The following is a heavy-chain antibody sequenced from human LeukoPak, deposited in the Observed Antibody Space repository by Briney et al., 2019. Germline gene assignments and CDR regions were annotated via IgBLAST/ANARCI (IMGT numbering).Heavy chain of an antibody. V-gene: IGHV4-38-2*01. J-gene: IGHJ4*02. Sequence: SETLSLTCAVSGYSISSGHYWGWIRQPPGKGLEWIGSIYHSGTTYYNPSLKSRVTISVDTSKNQFSLKVNSVTAADTAVYYCGRAQGATDYWGQGTLVTVSS. D-gene: IGHD1-26*01. CDR1: GYSISSGHY. CDR3: GRAQGATDY. CDR2: IYHSGTT.